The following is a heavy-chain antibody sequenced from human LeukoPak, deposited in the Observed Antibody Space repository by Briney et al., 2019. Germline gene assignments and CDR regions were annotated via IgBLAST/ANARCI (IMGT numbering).Heavy chain of an antibody. CDR1: GFTFSNYG. CDR2: IWSDENKK. V-gene: IGHV3-33*03. Sequence: GGSLRLSCATSGFTFSNYGMHWVRQAPGKGLEWVAVIWSDENKKYYADSVNGRFTISRDNSKNTLYLQMNSLRAEDTAVYYCATDRGGAPFDYWGQGTLVTVSS. J-gene: IGHJ4*02. CDR3: ATDRGGAPFDY. D-gene: IGHD3-10*01.